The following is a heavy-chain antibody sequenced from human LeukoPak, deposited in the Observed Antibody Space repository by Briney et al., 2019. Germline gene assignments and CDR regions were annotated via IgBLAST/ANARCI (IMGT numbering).Heavy chain of an antibody. CDR3: ARDRIVVVPAAPDDWYFDL. Sequence: GASVKVSCKASGGTFSSYAISWVRQAPGQGLEWMGRIIPILGIANYAQKFQGRVTITADKSTSTAYMELSSPRSEDTAVYYCARDRIVVVPAAPDDWYFDLWGRGTLVTVSS. D-gene: IGHD2-2*01. CDR2: IIPILGIA. J-gene: IGHJ2*01. V-gene: IGHV1-69*04. CDR1: GGTFSSYA.